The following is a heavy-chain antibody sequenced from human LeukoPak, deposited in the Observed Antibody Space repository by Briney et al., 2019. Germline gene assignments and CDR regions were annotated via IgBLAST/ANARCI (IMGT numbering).Heavy chain of an antibody. CDR2: IKQDGSEK. Sequence: PGGSLRLSCAASGFTFSSYWMSWVRQAPGKGLEWVANIKQDGSEKYYVDSVKGRFTISRDNAKNSLYLQMNSLRAEDTAVYYCARDSGGYYDSSTYFDIWGQGTMVTVSS. CDR3: ARDSGGYYDSSTYFDI. V-gene: IGHV3-7*01. J-gene: IGHJ3*02. D-gene: IGHD3-22*01. CDR1: GFTFSSYW.